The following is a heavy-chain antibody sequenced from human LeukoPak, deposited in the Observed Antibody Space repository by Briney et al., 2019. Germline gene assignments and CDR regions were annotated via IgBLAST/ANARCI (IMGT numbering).Heavy chain of an antibody. CDR3: AKDPYGGARNYFDY. CDR1: GFTFSIYG. J-gene: IGHJ4*02. CDR2: ISYDGTNK. V-gene: IGHV3-30*18. Sequence: PGTSLRLSCTASGFTFSIYGMHWVRQAPGKGLEWVAVISYDGTNKYYADSVKGRFTISRDNSKNTLFLQMNSLRAEDTALYYCAKDPYGGARNYFDYWGQGALVTVSS. D-gene: IGHD4-23*01.